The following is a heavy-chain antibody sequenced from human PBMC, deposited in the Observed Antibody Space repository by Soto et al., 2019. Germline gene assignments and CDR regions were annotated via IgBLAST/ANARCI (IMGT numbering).Heavy chain of an antibody. CDR1: GYTFTSYA. V-gene: IGHV1-3*01. Sequence: RASVKVSCKASGYTFTSYAMHWVRQAPGQRLEWMGWINAGNGNTKYSQKFQGRVTITRDTSASTAYMELSSLRSEDTAVYYCAFGGSGSTFDYWGQGNLVTVSS. CDR2: INAGNGNT. CDR3: AFGGSGSTFDY. D-gene: IGHD5-12*01. J-gene: IGHJ4*02.